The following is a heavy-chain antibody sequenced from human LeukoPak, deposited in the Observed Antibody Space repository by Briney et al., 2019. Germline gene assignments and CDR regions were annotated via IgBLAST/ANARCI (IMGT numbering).Heavy chain of an antibody. CDR2: IIPIFGTA. CDR1: GGTFSSYA. D-gene: IGHD6-13*01. J-gene: IGHJ4*02. Sequence: GASVTVSCKASGGTFSSYAISWVRQAPGQGLEWMGGIIPIFGTANYAQRFQGRVTITTDESTSTAYMELSSLRSEDTAVYYCARAGYSSSWFDYWGQGTLVTVSS. CDR3: ARAGYSSSWFDY. V-gene: IGHV1-69*05.